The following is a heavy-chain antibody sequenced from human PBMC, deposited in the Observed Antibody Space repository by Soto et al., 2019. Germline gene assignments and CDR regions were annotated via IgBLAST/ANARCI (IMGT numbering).Heavy chain of an antibody. CDR1: GESFGGCY. D-gene: IGHD3-3*01. CDR2: INHSGSP. V-gene: IGHV4-34*01. Sequence: PSETLSLTCAVYGESFGGCYWSWVRQPPGKGLEWIGEINHSGSPNYNPSLKSRVPISVDTSKNQFSLKLSSVTAADTAVYYCARGRSLGFLEWLLTDWFDPWGQGTLVT. CDR3: ARGRSLGFLEWLLTDWFDP. J-gene: IGHJ5*02.